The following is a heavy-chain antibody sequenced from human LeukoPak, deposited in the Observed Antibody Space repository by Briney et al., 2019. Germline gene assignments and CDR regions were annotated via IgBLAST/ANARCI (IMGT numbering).Heavy chain of an antibody. CDR1: GFTFSSYG. Sequence: HPGRSLRLSCAASGFTFSSYGMHWVRQAPGKGLDWVAVISYDGSNKFYADSVKGRFTISRDNSKNTLYLQMNSLRAEDTAVYYCAKDPSLITMVRGVLKLSYYFDSWGQGTLVTVSS. V-gene: IGHV3-30*18. D-gene: IGHD3-10*01. CDR3: AKDPSLITMVRGVLKLSYYFDS. CDR2: ISYDGSNK. J-gene: IGHJ4*02.